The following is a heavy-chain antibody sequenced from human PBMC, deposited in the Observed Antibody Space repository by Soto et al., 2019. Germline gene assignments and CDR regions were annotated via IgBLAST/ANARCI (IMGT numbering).Heavy chain of an antibody. Sequence: EVQLVESGGGLVKPGGSLRLSCAASGFTFSSYSMNWVRQAPGKGLEWVSSISSSSSYIYYADSVKGRFTISRDNAKNSLYLQMNSLRAEDTAVYYCARVTSLELRGGIDYWGQGTLVTVSS. V-gene: IGHV3-21*01. CDR1: GFTFSSYS. CDR3: ARVTSLELRGGIDY. CDR2: ISSSSSYI. J-gene: IGHJ4*02. D-gene: IGHD1-7*01.